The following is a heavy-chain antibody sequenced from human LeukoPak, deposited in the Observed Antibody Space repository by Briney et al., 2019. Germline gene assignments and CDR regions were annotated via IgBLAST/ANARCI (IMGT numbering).Heavy chain of an antibody. D-gene: IGHD2-2*01. J-gene: IGHJ4*02. V-gene: IGHV4-34*01. CDR1: GGSFSGYY. Sequence: SETLSLTCAVYGGSFSGYYWSWIRQPPGKGLEWIGEINHSGSTNYNPSLKSRVTISVDTSKNQFSLKLSSVTAADTAVYYCARGVGGVVVGVYYWDQGTLVTVSS. CDR2: INHSGST. CDR3: ARGVGGVVVGVYY.